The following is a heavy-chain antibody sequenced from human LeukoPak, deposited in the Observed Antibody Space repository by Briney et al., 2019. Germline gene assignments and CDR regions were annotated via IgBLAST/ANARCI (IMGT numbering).Heavy chain of an antibody. J-gene: IGHJ3*02. V-gene: IGHV4-39*07. D-gene: IGHD3-10*01. Sequence: PSETLSLTCTVSGGSISSSSYYWGWIRQPPGKGLEWIGSIYYSGSTNYNPPLKSRVTISVDTSKNQFSLKLSSVTAADTAVYYCARHYYGSGLDAFDIWGQGTMVTVSS. CDR1: GGSISSSSYY. CDR2: IYYSGST. CDR3: ARHYYGSGLDAFDI.